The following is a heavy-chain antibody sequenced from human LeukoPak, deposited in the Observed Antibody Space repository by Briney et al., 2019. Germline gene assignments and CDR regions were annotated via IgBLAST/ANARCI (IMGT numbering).Heavy chain of an antibody. CDR3: VRVGEGYSNYAASYYFDY. J-gene: IGHJ4*02. CDR1: GYSISSGYY. CDR2: IYHSGST. Sequence: SETLSLTCTVSGYSISSGYYWGWIRQPPGKGLEWIGSIYHSGSTYYNPSLKSRVTISVDTSKNQFSLKLSSVTAADTAVYYCVRVGEGYSNYAASYYFDYWGQGTLVTVSS. V-gene: IGHV4-38-2*02. D-gene: IGHD4-11*01.